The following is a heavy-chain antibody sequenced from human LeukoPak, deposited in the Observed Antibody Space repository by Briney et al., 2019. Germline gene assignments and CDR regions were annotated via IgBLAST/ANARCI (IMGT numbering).Heavy chain of an antibody. CDR3: ARGHGYDRNGGLFDF. CDR1: GFIFSDYA. D-gene: IGHD5-12*01. V-gene: IGHV3-30-3*01. Sequence: PGRSLRLSCAASGFIFSDYAMHWVRQAPGKGLEWVAVISDDGSNKYYADSVKGRFTISRDNSKNTLFLQMNSLKTEDTAVYHCARGHGYDRNGGLFDFWGQGTLVTVSS. CDR2: ISDDGSNK. J-gene: IGHJ4*02.